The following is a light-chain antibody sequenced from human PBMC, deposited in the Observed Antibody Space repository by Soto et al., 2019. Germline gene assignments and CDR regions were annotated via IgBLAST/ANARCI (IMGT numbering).Light chain of an antibody. CDR1: SGHSSYA. CDR2: LNSDGSH. J-gene: IGLJ2*01. V-gene: IGLV4-69*01. Sequence: QTVVTQSPSASASLGASVKLTCTLSSGHSSYAIAWHQQQPEKGPRYLMKLNSDGSHSKGDVIPDRFSGSSSGAVRYLTISSLQSEDEADYYCQTWGTGIEVFGGGTQLTVL. CDR3: QTWGTGIEV.